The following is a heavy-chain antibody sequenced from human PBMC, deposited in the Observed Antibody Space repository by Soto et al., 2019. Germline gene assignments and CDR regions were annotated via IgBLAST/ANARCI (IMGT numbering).Heavy chain of an antibody. V-gene: IGHV3-23*01. CDR3: AKDRLVAFFYGMDV. CDR1: GLTFRRYG. D-gene: IGHD6-19*01. CDR2: FRGRGGNT. Sequence: LRLSCAAAGLTFRRYGLSWVRQAPGKGLEWVASFRGRGGNTYYADAVRGRFTISRDDSENTLYLQMNSLRAEDTAVYYCAKDRLVAFFYGMDVWGQGTTVTVSS. J-gene: IGHJ6*02.